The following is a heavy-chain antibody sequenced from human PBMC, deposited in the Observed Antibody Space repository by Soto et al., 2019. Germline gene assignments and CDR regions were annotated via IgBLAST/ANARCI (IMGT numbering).Heavy chain of an antibody. V-gene: IGHV1-69*06. J-gene: IGHJ6*02. CDR2: IIPLFGTA. D-gene: IGHD7-27*01. CDR1: GGTFSSYA. CDR3: ASGSSALQHGDKWNYYYGMDV. Sequence: QVQLVQSGAEVKKPGSSVKVSCKASGGTFSSYAISWVRQAPGQGLEWMGGIIPLFGTANYAQKFQGRVTIYADKSTSTAYMVLSSLRSEATAVYYCASGSSALQHGDKWNYYYGMDVWGQGTTVTVSS.